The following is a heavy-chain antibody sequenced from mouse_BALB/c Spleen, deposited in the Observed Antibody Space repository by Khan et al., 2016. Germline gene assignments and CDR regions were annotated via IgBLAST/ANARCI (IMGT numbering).Heavy chain of an antibody. CDR1: GYTFTNYY. Sequence: QVQLQQSGPELVKPGTSVRISCKAAGYTFTNYYLHWLKQGPGQGLEWIGRIFPGNVNTKCNEKFKGKATMTVDTSSTTVYMNLSSLTSQDTAVSFGSRRYRDYWLVYWGQGTLVTVSA. D-gene: IGHD2-14*01. V-gene: IGHV1-84*01. CDR3: SRRYRDYWLVY. CDR2: IFPGNVNT. J-gene: IGHJ3*01.